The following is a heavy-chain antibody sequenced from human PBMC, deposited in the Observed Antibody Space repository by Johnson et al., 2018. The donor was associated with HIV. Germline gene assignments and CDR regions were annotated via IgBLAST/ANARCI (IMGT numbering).Heavy chain of an antibody. CDR2: ISGGST. CDR3: ARDLDTAMVTCAFDI. V-gene: IGHV3-38-3*01. D-gene: IGHD5-18*01. CDR1: GFTVSSNE. J-gene: IGHJ3*02. Sequence: VQLVESRGVLVQPGGSLRLSCAASGFTVSSNEMSWVRQAPGKGLEWVSSISGGSTYYADPREGRLTISRDNSKNTLHLQMNRLRAEDTAVYYCARDLDTAMVTCAFDIGGQGTMVTVSS.